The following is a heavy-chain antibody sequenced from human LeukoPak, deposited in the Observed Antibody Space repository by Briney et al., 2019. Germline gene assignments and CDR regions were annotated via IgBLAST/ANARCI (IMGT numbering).Heavy chain of an antibody. CDR1: GFTFSDYY. CDR3: ARGRAEYYCYYMDV. Sequence: GGSLRLSCAASGFTFSDYYMSWIRQAPGKGLEWVSYISSSGSTIYYADSVKGRFTISRDNAKNSLYLQMNSLRAEDTAVYYCARGRAEYYCYYMDVWGKGTTVTVSS. V-gene: IGHV3-11*01. J-gene: IGHJ6*03. CDR2: ISSSGSTI.